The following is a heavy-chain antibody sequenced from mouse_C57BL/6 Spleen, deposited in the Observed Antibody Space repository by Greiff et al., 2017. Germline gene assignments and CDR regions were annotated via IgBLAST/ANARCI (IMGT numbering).Heavy chain of an antibody. CDR3: ARGDYYGSSYNWAD. D-gene: IGHD1-1*01. J-gene: IGHJ3*01. CDR2: IYPGDGDT. CDR1: GYAFSSYW. V-gene: IGHV1-80*01. Sequence: QVQLQQSGAELVKPGASVKISCKASGYAFSSYWMNWVKQRPGKGLEWIGQIYPGDGDTNYNGKFKGKATLTADNASSTAYMQLSSLTSEDSAVYFCARGDYYGSSYNWADWGQGTLVTVSA.